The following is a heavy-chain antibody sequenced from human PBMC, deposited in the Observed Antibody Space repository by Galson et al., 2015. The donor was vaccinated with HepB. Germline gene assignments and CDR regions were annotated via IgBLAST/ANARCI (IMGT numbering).Heavy chain of an antibody. CDR2: IYYSGST. CDR1: GGSISSGDYY. V-gene: IGHV4-30-4*01. J-gene: IGHJ5*02. CDR3: ARDSDYSKGPVRDWFDP. Sequence: TLSLTCTVSGGSISSGDYYWSWIRQPPGKGLEWIGYIYYSGSTYYNPSLKSRVTISVDTSKNQFSLKLSSVTAADTAVYYCARDSDYSKGPVRDWFDPWGQGTLVTVSS. D-gene: IGHD4-11*01.